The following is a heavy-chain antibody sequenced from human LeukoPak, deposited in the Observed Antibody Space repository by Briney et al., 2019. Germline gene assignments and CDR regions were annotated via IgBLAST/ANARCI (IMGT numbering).Heavy chain of an antibody. J-gene: IGHJ4*02. CDR1: GGSFSGYY. CDR2: INHSGST. D-gene: IGHD3-10*01. CDR3: ARSGSSVRTFDY. Sequence: PETLSLTCAVYGGSFSGYYWSWIRQPPGKGLEWIGEINHSGSTNYNPSLKSRVTISVDTSKNQFSLKLSSVTAADTAVYYCARSGSSVRTFDYWGQGTLVTVSS. V-gene: IGHV4-34*01.